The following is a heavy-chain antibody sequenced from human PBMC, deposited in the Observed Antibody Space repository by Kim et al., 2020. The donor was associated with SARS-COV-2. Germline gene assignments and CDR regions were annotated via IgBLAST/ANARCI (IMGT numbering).Heavy chain of an antibody. CDR3: ARSEGDDFWSGYYIDY. D-gene: IGHD3-3*01. Sequence: HKSRVTISLDTSKNQFSLKLSSVTAADTAVYYCARSEGDDFWSGYYIDYWGQGTLVTVSS. J-gene: IGHJ4*02. V-gene: IGHV4-31*02.